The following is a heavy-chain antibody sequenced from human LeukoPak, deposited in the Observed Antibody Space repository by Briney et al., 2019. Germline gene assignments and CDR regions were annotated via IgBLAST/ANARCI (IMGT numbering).Heavy chain of an antibody. Sequence: SQTLSLTWAISGDSVSSNTAVWNWIRQSPSRGLEWLGRTYYRSKWYNDYAESVKRRITINPDTSKNQVSLQLNSVTPEDTAVYYCARDHSSGWSNWFDPWGLGTLVIVSS. CDR3: ARDHSSGWSNWFDP. CDR2: TYYRSKWYN. V-gene: IGHV6-1*01. J-gene: IGHJ5*02. D-gene: IGHD6-19*01. CDR1: GDSVSSNTAV.